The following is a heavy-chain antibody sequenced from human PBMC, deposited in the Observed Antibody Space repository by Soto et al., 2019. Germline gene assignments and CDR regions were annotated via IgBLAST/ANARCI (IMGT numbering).Heavy chain of an antibody. CDR1: GFTFSRFS. J-gene: IGHJ6*02. CDR2: ISYDGNNK. CDR3: ARDHGMFLSYYYYGMDV. Sequence: QPVGSLRLSCAASGFTFSRFSMHWVRQAPGKGLAWVAVISYDGNNKHFAESVKGRFSISRDDSKNTVYLEMNNLRGDDSAVYYCARDHGMFLSYYYYGMDVWGQGTTVTVSS. D-gene: IGHD3-10*02. V-gene: IGHV3-30-3*01.